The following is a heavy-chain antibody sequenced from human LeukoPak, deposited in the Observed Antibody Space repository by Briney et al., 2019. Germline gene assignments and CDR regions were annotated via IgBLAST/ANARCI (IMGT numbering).Heavy chain of an antibody. J-gene: IGHJ4*02. D-gene: IGHD3-22*01. CDR2: INHSGST. CDR3: ARGIRRRPYYYDSSGYSDY. Sequence: SETLSLTCAVYGGSFSGYYWSWIRQPPGKGLEWIGEINHSGSTDYNPSLKSRVTISVDTSKNQFSLKLSSVTAADTAVYYCARGIRRRPYYYDSSGYSDYWGQGTLVTVSS. CDR1: GGSFSGYY. V-gene: IGHV4-34*01.